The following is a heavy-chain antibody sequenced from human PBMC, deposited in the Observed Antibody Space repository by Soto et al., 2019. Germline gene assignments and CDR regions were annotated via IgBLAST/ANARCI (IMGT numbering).Heavy chain of an antibody. CDR3: ARGPSGDKVHY. CDR1: GGSISSGGYS. Sequence: SETLSLTCAVSGGSISSGGYSWSWIRRPPGKGLEWIGYIYHSGSTYYNPSLKSRVTISVDRSKNQFSLKLSSVTAADTAVYYCARGPSGDKVHYWGQGALVTVSS. J-gene: IGHJ4*02. CDR2: IYHSGST. D-gene: IGHD7-27*01. V-gene: IGHV4-30-2*01.